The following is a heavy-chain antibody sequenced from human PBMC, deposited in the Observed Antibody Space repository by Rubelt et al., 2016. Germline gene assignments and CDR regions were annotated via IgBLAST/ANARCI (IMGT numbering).Heavy chain of an antibody. CDR2: ISYDGSNK. Sequence: ENGGGVVQPGGSLRLSCAASGFTFSSYDIHWVRQAPGKGLEWVSIISYDGSNKYYAGSVKGRFTISRDNSKNTLYLQMNSLRAEDTAVYYCARENQLGRNYFDYWGQGTLVTVSS. CDR3: ARENQLGRNYFDY. D-gene: IGHD5-18*01. V-gene: IGHV3-30*19. CDR1: GFTFSSYD. J-gene: IGHJ4*02.